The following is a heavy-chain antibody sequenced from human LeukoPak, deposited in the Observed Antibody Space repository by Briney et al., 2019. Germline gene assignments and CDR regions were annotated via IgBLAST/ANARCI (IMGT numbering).Heavy chain of an antibody. V-gene: IGHV3-30-3*01. CDR2: ISYDGSNK. J-gene: IGHJ4*02. CDR1: GFTFSSYA. Sequence: GGSLRLSCAASGFTFSSYAMHWVRQAPGKGLEWVAVISYDGSNKYYADSVKGRFTISRDNSKNTLHLQMNSLRAEDTAVYYCASLGIAAAGFDYWGQGTLVTVSS. CDR3: ASLGIAAAGFDY. D-gene: IGHD6-13*01.